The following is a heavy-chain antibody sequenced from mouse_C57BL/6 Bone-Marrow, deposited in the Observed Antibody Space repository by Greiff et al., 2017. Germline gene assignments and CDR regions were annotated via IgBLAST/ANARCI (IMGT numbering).Heavy chain of an antibody. D-gene: IGHD1-1*01. Sequence: LVESGAELARPGASVKLSCKASGYTFTSYGISWVKQRTGQGLEWIGEIYPRSGNTYYNEKFKGKATLTADKSSSTAYMELRSLTSEDSAVYFCAWGTVVATWDYAMDYWGQGTSVTVSS. CDR2: IYPRSGNT. V-gene: IGHV1-81*01. CDR1: GYTFTSYG. CDR3: AWGTVVATWDYAMDY. J-gene: IGHJ4*01.